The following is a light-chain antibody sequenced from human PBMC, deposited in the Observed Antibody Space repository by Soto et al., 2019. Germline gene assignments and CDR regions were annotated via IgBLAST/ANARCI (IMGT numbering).Light chain of an antibody. Sequence: DIQMTQSPSSLSASVRDRVTITRRASQGNSNSLAWYQQKPGKVPKLLIYAASTLQSGVPSRFSGSGSGTDFTLTISSLQPEDVATYYCQKYDSAPWTFGQGTKVELK. V-gene: IGKV1-27*01. CDR1: QGNSNS. J-gene: IGKJ1*01. CDR2: AAS. CDR3: QKYDSAPWT.